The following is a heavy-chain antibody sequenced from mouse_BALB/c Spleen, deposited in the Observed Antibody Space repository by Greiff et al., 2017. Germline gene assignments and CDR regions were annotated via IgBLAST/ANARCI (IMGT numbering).Heavy chain of an antibody. V-gene: IGHV14-1*02. CDR2: IDPENGNT. CDR1: GFNIKDYY. CDR3: ARVAITTALYYYAMDY. Sequence: EVQLQQSGAELVRPGALVKLSCKASGFNIKDYYMHWVKQRPEQGLEWIGWIDPENGNTIYDPKFQGKASITADTSSNTAYLQLSSLTSEDTAVYYGARVAITTALYYYAMDYWGQGTSVTVSS. J-gene: IGHJ4*01. D-gene: IGHD1-2*01.